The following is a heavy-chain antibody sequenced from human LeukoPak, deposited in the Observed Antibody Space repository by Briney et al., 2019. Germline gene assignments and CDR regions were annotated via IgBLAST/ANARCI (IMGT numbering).Heavy chain of an antibody. J-gene: IGHJ4*02. CDR2: ISSTSSVI. Sequence: PGGSLRLSCAASGFTFNIYTINWVRQGPGKGLEWVSSISSTSSVIHYTDSVKGRFTIFRDNAKNSLYLQMDSLTAEDTAVYCCARTGGDSTGHQGDFDSWGQGTLVTVSS. CDR3: ARTGGDSTGHQGDFDS. D-gene: IGHD3-22*01. CDR1: GFTFNIYT. V-gene: IGHV3-21*01.